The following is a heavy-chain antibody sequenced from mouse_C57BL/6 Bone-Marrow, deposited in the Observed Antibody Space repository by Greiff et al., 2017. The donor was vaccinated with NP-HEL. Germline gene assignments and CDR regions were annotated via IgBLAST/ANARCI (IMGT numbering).Heavy chain of an antibody. CDR2: ISDGGSYT. V-gene: IGHV5-4*03. D-gene: IGHD2-4*01. CDR1: GFTFSSYA. CDR3: ARKGDYDGDY. Sequence: EVKLVESGGGLVKPGGSLKLSCAASGFTFSSYAMSWVRQTPEKRLEWVATISDGGSYTYYPDNVKGRFTISRDNTKNNLYRQMSHLKSEDTAMYYCARKGDYDGDYWGQGTTLTVSS. J-gene: IGHJ2*01.